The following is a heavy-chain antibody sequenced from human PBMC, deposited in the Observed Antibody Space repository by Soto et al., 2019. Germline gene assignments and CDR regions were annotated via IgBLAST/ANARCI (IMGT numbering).Heavy chain of an antibody. V-gene: IGHV3-9*01. CDR3: AKGARQQLKYYFDY. Sequence: EVQLVESGGGLVQPGRSLRLSCAASGFTFDDYAMHWVRQAPGKGLEWVSGISWNSGSIGYADSVKGRFTISRDNAKNSLYLQMNSLRAEDTALYYWAKGARQQLKYYFDYWGQGTLVTVSS. CDR1: GFTFDDYA. J-gene: IGHJ4*02. CDR2: ISWNSGSI. D-gene: IGHD6-13*01.